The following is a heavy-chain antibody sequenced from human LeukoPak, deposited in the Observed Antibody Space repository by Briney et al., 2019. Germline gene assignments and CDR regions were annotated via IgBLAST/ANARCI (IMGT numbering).Heavy chain of an antibody. CDR3: ARANNYGGNPSFDY. Sequence: SETLSLTCTVSGGSISSCYWSWIRQPPGKGLEWIGYIYYSGSTNYNPSLKSRVTISVDTSKNQFSLKLSSVTAADTAVYYCARANNYGGNPSFDYWGQGTLVTVSS. CDR2: IYYSGST. J-gene: IGHJ4*02. D-gene: IGHD4-23*01. V-gene: IGHV4-59*08. CDR1: GGSISSCY.